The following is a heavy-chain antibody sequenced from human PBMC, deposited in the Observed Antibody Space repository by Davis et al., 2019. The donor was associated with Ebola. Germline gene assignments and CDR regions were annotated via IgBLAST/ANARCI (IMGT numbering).Heavy chain of an antibody. CDR3: ARAPTWSQINYYCFDY. Sequence: ASVKVSCKASGYTFTGYYMHWVRQAPGQGLEWMGWISPNGGGTNYAQKFRGRVTMTRNTSISTAYMELSSLRSDDTAVYYCARAPTWSQINYYCFDYWGQGTPVTVSS. CDR2: ISPNGGGT. V-gene: IGHV1-2*02. J-gene: IGHJ4*02. CDR1: GYTFTGYY. D-gene: IGHD3-10*01.